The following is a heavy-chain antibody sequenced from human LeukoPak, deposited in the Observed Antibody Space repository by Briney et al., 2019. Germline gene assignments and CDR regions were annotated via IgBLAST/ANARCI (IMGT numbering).Heavy chain of an antibody. V-gene: IGHV3-66*01. D-gene: IGHD3-16*01. J-gene: IGHJ5*02. CDR3: TRSVLKLWMYYS. CDR1: GFTVTSNS. CDR2: IYSGGST. Sequence: GGSLRLSCAASGFTVTSNSMNWVRQAPGKGLEWVSVIYSGGSTYYADSVKGRFTNSRDKSKNTLYLQMNSLRAEDTAVYYCTRSVLKLWMYYSWGQGTLVTVSS.